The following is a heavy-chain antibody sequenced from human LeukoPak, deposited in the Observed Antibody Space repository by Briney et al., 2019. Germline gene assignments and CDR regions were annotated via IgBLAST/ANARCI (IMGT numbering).Heavy chain of an antibody. V-gene: IGHV4-61*05. D-gene: IGHD3-10*01. Sequence: ESGPTLINPTQTLTLTCSGSGLSLSTSGVGVGWIRQPPGKGLEWLGYLYSSGNTNYNPSLKSRVTMSVDTSKNQCSLRLSSVTAADTAVYYCARQGHYGAGRYYKSNCWGQGTLVTVSS. J-gene: IGHJ4*02. CDR2: LYSSGNT. CDR3: ARQGHYGAGRYYKSNC. CDR1: GLSLSTSGVG.